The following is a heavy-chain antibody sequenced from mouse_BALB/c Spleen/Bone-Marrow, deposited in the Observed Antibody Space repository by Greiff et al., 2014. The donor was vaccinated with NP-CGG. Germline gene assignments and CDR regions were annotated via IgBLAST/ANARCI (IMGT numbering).Heavy chain of an antibody. CDR1: GFTFSSYA. CDR2: ISSGGSYT. D-gene: IGHD2-10*02. J-gene: IGHJ3*01. Sequence: VQLKQSGGGLVKPGGSLKLSCAASGFTFSSYAMSWVRQSPDKRLEWVGEISSGGSYTYYSDTVTGRFTISRDNAKNNLYLEMNSVRSEDTTMYWCASGYVSIAYWGQGTLVTVSA. V-gene: IGHV5-9-4*01. CDR3: ASGYVSIAY.